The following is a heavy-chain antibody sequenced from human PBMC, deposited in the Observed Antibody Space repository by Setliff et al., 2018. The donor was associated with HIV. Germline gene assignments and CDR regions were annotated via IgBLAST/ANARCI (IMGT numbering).Heavy chain of an antibody. D-gene: IGHD1-26*01. CDR1: GFTLTSSW. J-gene: IGHJ4*02. V-gene: IGHV3-74*01. CDR2: FRGDDRTT. Sequence: SLRLSCAVSGFTLTSSWIHWVRQAPGKGLVWVSRFRGDDRTTNYADSVKGRFTFSSDNAKNTVYLQMDALRAEDTAVYYCARALYGSDSLLDSWGQGTLVTVSS. CDR3: ARALYGSDSLLDS.